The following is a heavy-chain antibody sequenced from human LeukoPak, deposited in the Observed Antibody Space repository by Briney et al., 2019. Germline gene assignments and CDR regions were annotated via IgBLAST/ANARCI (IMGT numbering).Heavy chain of an antibody. Sequence: GGSLRLSCAVSGFTFSSYSMNWVRQAPGKGLEWVSSISSSSSYIYYADSVKGRFTISRDNAKNSLYLQMNSLRAEDTAVYYCSRQSSSYFDYWGQGTLVTVSS. V-gene: IGHV3-21*01. CDR1: GFTFSSYS. CDR3: SRQSSSYFDY. J-gene: IGHJ4*02. CDR2: ISSSSSYI.